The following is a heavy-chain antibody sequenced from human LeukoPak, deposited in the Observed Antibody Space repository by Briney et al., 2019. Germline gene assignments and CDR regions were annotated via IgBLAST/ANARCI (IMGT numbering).Heavy chain of an antibody. CDR2: IYPGDSDT. CDR1: GYSFTSYW. CDR3: ARQSSSWYVDY. V-gene: IGHV5-51*01. Sequence: GESLKISCKGSGYSFTSYWIGWVRQMPGKSLEWMGIIYPGDSDTRYSPSFQGQVTISADKSISTAYLQWSSLKASDTAIYYCARQSSSWYVDYWGQGTLVTVSS. J-gene: IGHJ4*02. D-gene: IGHD6-13*01.